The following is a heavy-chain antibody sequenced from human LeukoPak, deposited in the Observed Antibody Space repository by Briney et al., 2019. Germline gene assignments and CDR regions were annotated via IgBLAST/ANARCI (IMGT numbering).Heavy chain of an antibody. D-gene: IGHD3-3*01. CDR1: GYTFTSYD. Sequence: GASVNVSCKASGYTFTSYDINWVRQATGQGLEWMGWMNPNSGNTGYAQKFQGRVTMTRNTSISTAYMELSSLRSEDTAVYYCARASRGWDFWSGYYANYYYYMDVWGKGTTVTVSS. CDR2: MNPNSGNT. V-gene: IGHV1-8*01. CDR3: ARASRGWDFWSGYYANYYYYMDV. J-gene: IGHJ6*03.